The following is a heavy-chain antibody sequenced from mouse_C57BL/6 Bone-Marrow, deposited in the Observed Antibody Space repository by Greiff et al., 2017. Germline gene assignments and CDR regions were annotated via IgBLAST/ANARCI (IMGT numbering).Heavy chain of an antibody. Sequence: QVQLQQSGAELARPGASVKLSCKASGYTFTSYGISWVQQRPGQGLEWIGEIYPRSGNTYYNEKFKGQATLTADKSSSTAYMELRSLTSEDSAVYFCARREGWLLDYWGQGTTLTVSS. CDR1: GYTFTSYG. CDR2: IYPRSGNT. V-gene: IGHV1-81*01. D-gene: IGHD2-3*01. CDR3: ARREGWLLDY. J-gene: IGHJ2*01.